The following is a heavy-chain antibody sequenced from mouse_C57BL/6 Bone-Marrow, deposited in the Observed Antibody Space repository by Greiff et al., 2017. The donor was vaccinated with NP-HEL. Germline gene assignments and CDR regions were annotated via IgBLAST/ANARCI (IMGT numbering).Heavy chain of an antibody. D-gene: IGHD1-1*01. CDR1: GYTFTSYW. CDR3: ARETLYLWFAY. J-gene: IGHJ3*01. V-gene: IGHV1-64*01. CDR2: IHPNSGST. Sequence: QVQLQQPGAELVKPGASVKLSCKASGYTFTSYWMHWVKQRPGQGLEWIGMIHPNSGSTNYNEKFKSKATLTVDKSSSTAYMQLSSLTSEDSAVYYCARETLYLWFAYWGQGTLVTVSA.